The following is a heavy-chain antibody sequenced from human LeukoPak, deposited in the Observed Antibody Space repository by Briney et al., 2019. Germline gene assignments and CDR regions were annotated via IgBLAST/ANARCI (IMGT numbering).Heavy chain of an antibody. CDR3: ARGLHPTTHHPDI. V-gene: IGHV1-8*02. J-gene: IGHJ3*02. Sequence: ASVKVSCKASGYTFTSYYMHWVRQATGQGLEWMGWMNPNSGNTGYAQKFQGRVTMTRNTSISTAYMELSSLRSEDTAVYYCARGLHPTTHHPDIWGQGTMVTVSS. D-gene: IGHD2-15*01. CDR2: MNPNSGNT. CDR1: GYTFTSYY.